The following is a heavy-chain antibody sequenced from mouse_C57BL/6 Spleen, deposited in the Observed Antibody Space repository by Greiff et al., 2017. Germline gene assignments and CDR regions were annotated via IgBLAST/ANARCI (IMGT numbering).Heavy chain of an antibody. J-gene: IGHJ4*01. V-gene: IGHV1-42*01. CDR2: INPSTGGT. D-gene: IGHD1-1*01. Sequence: EVQLQQSGPELAKPGASVKISCKASGYSFTGYYMNWVKQSPEKSLEWIGEINPSTGGTTYNQKFKAKATLTVDKSSSTAYMQLKSLTSVDSAVYYCARSPVVEPGYAMDYWGQGTSVTVSS. CDR1: GYSFTGYY. CDR3: ARSPVVEPGYAMDY.